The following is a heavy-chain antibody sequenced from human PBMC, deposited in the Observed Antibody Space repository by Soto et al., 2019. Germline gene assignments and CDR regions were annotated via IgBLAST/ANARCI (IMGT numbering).Heavy chain of an antibody. CDR2: ISGSGGST. CDR3: AKQFLEWLLNPFDP. CDR1: VFTFSSYA. J-gene: IGHJ5*02. D-gene: IGHD3-3*01. Sequence: GGSLRLSCAASVFTFSSYAMSWVRQAPGKGLEWVSAISGSGGSTYYADSVKGRFTISRDNSKNTLYLQMNSLRAEDTAVYYCAKQFLEWLLNPFDPWGQGTLVTVSS. V-gene: IGHV3-23*01.